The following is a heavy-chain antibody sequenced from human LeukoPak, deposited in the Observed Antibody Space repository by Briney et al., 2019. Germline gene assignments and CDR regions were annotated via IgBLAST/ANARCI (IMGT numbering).Heavy chain of an antibody. D-gene: IGHD3-3*01. J-gene: IGHJ4*02. Sequence: GGSLRLSCAASVFTFSDYYMSWIRQAPGKGLEWVSYISSSSSYTNYADSVKGRFTISRDNAKNSLYMQMNSLRAEDTAVYYCARVRSGDYDFWSGRYYFDYWGQGTLVTVSS. CDR1: VFTFSDYY. CDR2: ISSSSSYT. CDR3: ARVRSGDYDFWSGRYYFDY. V-gene: IGHV3-11*06.